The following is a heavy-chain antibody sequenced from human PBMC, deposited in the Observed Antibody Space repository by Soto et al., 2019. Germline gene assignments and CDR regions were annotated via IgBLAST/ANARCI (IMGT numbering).Heavy chain of an antibody. D-gene: IGHD5-12*01. Sequence: QVQLVESGGGVVQPGRSLRLSCAASGFTFSSYGMHWVRQAPGKGLEWVAVIWYDESNKYYADSVKGRFTISRDNSKNTLYLQMNSLRPEDTGVYYCARQDSGYEWGQGTLVTVSS. CDR3: ARQDSGYE. J-gene: IGHJ4*02. V-gene: IGHV3-30*19. CDR2: IWYDESNK. CDR1: GFTFSSYG.